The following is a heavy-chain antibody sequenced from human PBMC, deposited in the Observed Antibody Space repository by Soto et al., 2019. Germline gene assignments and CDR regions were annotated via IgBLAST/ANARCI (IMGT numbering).Heavy chain of an antibody. CDR1: GGSISSSSYY. D-gene: IGHD3-22*01. CDR3: ARHPRYSYDSSGHYSDY. V-gene: IGHV4-39*01. J-gene: IGHJ4*02. Sequence: PSETLSLTCTVSGGSISSSSYYWGWIRQPPGKGLEWIGSIYYGGSTYYNTSLKSRVTISVDTSKNQFSLKLSSVTTADTAVYYCARHPRYSYDSSGHYSDYWGQGTLVTVSS. CDR2: IYYGGST.